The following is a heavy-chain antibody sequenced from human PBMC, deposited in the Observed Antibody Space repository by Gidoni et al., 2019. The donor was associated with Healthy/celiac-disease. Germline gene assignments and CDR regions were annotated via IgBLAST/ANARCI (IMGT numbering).Heavy chain of an antibody. CDR3: ARDRPQVNQYYYGMDV. J-gene: IGHJ6*02. CDR1: GFTFSSYS. V-gene: IGHV3-21*01. D-gene: IGHD4-4*01. Sequence: EVQLVESGGGLVKPGGSLRLSCAASGFTFSSYSMNWVRQAPGKGLEWVSSMSSSSSYIYYADSVKGRFTISRDNAKNSLYLQMNSLRAEDTAVYYCARDRPQVNQYYYGMDVWGQGTTVTVSS. CDR2: MSSSSSYI.